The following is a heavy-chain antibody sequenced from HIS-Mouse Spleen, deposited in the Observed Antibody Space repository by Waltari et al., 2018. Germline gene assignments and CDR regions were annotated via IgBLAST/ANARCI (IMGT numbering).Heavy chain of an antibody. D-gene: IGHD6-19*01. Sequence: QVTLRESGPALVNPTQTLTLTCTFSGSSPSTSGMCVGWIRQPPGKALEWLARIYWDDDKYYSTTLKTRLTISRDTSKNQVVLTMTNMDPLDTATYYCARIAEGYTSGWYAFDYWGQGTLVTVSS. CDR2: IYWDDDK. CDR3: ARIAEGYTSGWYAFDY. J-gene: IGHJ4*02. V-gene: IGHV2-70*15. CDR1: GSSPSTSGMC.